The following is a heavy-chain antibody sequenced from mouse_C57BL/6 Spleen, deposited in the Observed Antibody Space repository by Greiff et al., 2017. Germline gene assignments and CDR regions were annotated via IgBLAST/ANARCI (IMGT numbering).Heavy chain of an antibody. J-gene: IGHJ4*01. V-gene: IGHV1-69*01. CDR3: ARTLPPYAMDY. CDR1: GYTFTSYW. CDR2: IDPSDSYT. Sequence: QVQLQQPGAELVMPGASVKLSCKASGYTFTSYWMHWVKQRPGQGLEWIGEIDPSDSYTNYNQKFKGKSTLTVDKSSSTAYMQLSSLTSEDSAVYYGARTLPPYAMDYWGQGTSVTVSS. D-gene: IGHD2-10*01.